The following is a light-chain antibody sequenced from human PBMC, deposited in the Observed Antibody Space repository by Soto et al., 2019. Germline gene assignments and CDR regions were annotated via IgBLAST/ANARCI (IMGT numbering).Light chain of an antibody. CDR3: QQSYSNPRT. Sequence: DLQMTQSPSSLSASVGERVTITCRASENIARYLNWYQQRPGKAPELLISAASSLQSGVPSRFSGGGSGTDFTLTISSLQPEDFATYYCQQSYSNPRTFGQGTKVEIK. CDR1: ENIARY. J-gene: IGKJ1*01. CDR2: AAS. V-gene: IGKV1-39*01.